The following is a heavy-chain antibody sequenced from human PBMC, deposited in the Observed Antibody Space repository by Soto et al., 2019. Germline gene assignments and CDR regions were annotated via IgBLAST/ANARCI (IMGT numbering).Heavy chain of an antibody. Sequence: QVQLQQSGAGLLKPSETLSLTCDVYGGSFSGYIWTWIRQTPGKGLQWIGQINHSGSAHYNPSLKSRLTISVHTSTSQVSLELNSVTAADTAVYYCARGLISGSHYSGGWYYFDSWGQGTQVTVSS. CDR1: GGSFSGYI. CDR3: ARGLISGSHYSGGWYYFDS. J-gene: IGHJ4*02. CDR2: INHSGSA. V-gene: IGHV4-34*01. D-gene: IGHD1-26*01.